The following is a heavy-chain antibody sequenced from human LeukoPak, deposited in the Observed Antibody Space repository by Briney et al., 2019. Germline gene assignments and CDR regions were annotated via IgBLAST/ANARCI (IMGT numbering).Heavy chain of an antibody. J-gene: IGHJ6*02. D-gene: IGHD6-13*01. Sequence: GGSLRLSCAASGFTFSSYWMSWVRQAPGKGLEWVANIKQDGSEKYYVDSVKGRFTISRDNAKNSLYLQMNSLRAEDTAVYYCARGTDSSSGLYYYYYGMDVWGQGTTVTVSS. V-gene: IGHV3-7*01. CDR1: GFTFSSYW. CDR3: ARGTDSSSGLYYYYYGMDV. CDR2: IKQDGSEK.